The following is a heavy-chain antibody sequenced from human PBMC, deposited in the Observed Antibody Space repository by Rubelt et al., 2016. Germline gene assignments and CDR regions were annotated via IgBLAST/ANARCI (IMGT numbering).Heavy chain of an antibody. CDR2: IYYSGST. J-gene: IGHJ5*02. CDR3: ARNEGGLRFLEWLPNWFDP. Sequence: QLQLQESGPGLVKPSETLSLTCTVSGGSISSSSYYWGWIRQPPGKGLEWIGGIYYSGSTYYNPSLKVRVSISVDTSKNQFSLKLSSVTAADTAVYYCARNEGGLRFLEWLPNWFDPWGQGTLVTVSS. V-gene: IGHV4-39*01. CDR1: GGSISSSSYY. D-gene: IGHD3-3*01.